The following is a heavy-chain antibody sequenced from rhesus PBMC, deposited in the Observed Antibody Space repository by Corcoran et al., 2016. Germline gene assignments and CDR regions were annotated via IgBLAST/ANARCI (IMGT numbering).Heavy chain of an antibody. J-gene: IGHJ4*01. CDR1: GASISDTY. Sequence: QVQLQESGPGLVKPSETLPPTCAVSGASISDTYWSRIRQAPGRGLEWIGRIYGSPGTTDYNPALKSRVAISIDTSNNQLSLKLNDVTAADTAVYYCAKAGVATDFDYWGQGVLVTVSS. CDR3: AKAGVATDFDY. D-gene: IGHD4-29*01. CDR2: IYGSPGTT. V-gene: IGHV4S2*01.